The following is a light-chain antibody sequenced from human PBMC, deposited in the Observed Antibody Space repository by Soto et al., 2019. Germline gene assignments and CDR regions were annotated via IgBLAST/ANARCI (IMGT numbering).Light chain of an antibody. CDR3: CSFTSITTYV. V-gene: IGLV2-14*01. CDR2: EVS. Sequence: QSALTQPPSVSGSLGQSITISCTGTSSDVGAYNYVSWYQQQPGKAPKLMISEVSNRPSGVSNRFSGSKSGNTASLIISGLQAEDEADYYCCSFTSITTYVFGTGTKVTVL. J-gene: IGLJ1*01. CDR1: SSDVGAYNY.